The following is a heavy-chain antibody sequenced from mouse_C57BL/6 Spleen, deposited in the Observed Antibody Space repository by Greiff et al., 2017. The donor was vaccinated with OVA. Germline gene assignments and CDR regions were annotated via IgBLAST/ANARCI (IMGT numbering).Heavy chain of an antibody. V-gene: IGHV7-1*01. CDR3: ARDADYGAMDY. D-gene: IGHD1-1*02. CDR2: SRNKANDYTT. Sequence: EVKLVESGGGLVQSGRSLRLSCATSGFTFRDFYMEWVRQAPGKGLEWIAASRNKANDYTTEYSASVKGRFIVSRDTSQSILSLQMNALRAEDTAIYYCARDADYGAMDYWGQGTSVTVSS. CDR1: GFTFRDFY. J-gene: IGHJ4*01.